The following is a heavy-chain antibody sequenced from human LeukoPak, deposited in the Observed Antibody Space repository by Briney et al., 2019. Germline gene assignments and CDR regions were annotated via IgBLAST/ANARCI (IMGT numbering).Heavy chain of an antibody. D-gene: IGHD5-24*01. CDR2: IYYSGST. CDR1: GASISSFY. Sequence: PSETLSLTCTVSGASISSFYWNWIRRPPGKGLEWIGNIYYSGSTDYNPFLKSRVTISVDTSKNHLSLRLSSVTAADTAVYYCARDRGPYWYFDLWGRGILVTVSS. J-gene: IGHJ2*01. CDR3: ARDRGPYWYFDL. V-gene: IGHV4-59*01.